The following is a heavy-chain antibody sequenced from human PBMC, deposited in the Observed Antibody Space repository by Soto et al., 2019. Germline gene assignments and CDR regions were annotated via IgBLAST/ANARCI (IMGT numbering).Heavy chain of an antibody. D-gene: IGHD3-9*01. CDR1: GGTFSSYA. CDR3: AGGRKYYDILTGYPYYYYYGMDV. CDR2: IIPIFGTA. Sequence: ASVKVSCKASGGTFSSYAISCVRQAPGQGLEWMGGIIPIFGTANYAQKFQGRVTITADESTSTAYMELSSLRSEDTAVYYCAGGRKYYDILTGYPYYYYYGMDVWGQGTTVTVSS. J-gene: IGHJ6*02. V-gene: IGHV1-69*13.